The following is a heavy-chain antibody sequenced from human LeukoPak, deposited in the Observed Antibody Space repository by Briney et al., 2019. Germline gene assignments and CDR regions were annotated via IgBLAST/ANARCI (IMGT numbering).Heavy chain of an antibody. J-gene: IGHJ3*02. CDR3: ARRNAFDI. Sequence: SETLSLTCTVSGGSISSYNLNWIRQPPGKGLEWIGYFSYTGSTNYSPSLKSRVTISVDMSKNEFSLNLSSVTAADTAVYHCARRNAFDIWGQGTMVTVSS. CDR2: FSYTGST. CDR1: GGSISSYN. V-gene: IGHV4-59*01.